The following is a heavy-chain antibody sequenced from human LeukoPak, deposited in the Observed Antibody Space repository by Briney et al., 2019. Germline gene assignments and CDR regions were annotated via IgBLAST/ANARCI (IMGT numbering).Heavy chain of an antibody. Sequence: ASVKVSCKTSGYTFTNYYVHWVRQAPGQGLEWMGIINPSGGSTNYAQKFQGRVTMTRDMSTSTVYMGLSSLRSEDTAVYYCAIYGDYSAHWGQGTLVTVSS. V-gene: IGHV1-46*01. D-gene: IGHD4-17*01. CDR1: GYTFTNYY. CDR3: AIYGDYSAH. J-gene: IGHJ4*02. CDR2: INPSGGST.